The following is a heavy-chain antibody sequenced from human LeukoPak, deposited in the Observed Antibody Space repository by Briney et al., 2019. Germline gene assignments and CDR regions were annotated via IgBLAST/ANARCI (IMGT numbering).Heavy chain of an antibody. CDR3: ARGGSYLSAFDI. CDR2: IYSGGST. V-gene: IGHV3-53*01. CDR1: GFTVSSNY. Sequence: GGSLRLSCAASGFTVSSNYMSWVRQAPGKGLEWVSIIYSGGSTFYADSVKGRFTISRDNSKNTLYLQMNSLRAEDTAVYYCARGGSYLSAFDIWAKGQWSPSLQ. J-gene: IGHJ3*02. D-gene: IGHD1-26*01.